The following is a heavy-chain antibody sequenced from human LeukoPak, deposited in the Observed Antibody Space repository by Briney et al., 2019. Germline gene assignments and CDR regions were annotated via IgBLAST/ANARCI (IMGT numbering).Heavy chain of an antibody. CDR1: GGSFSGYY. CDR3: ARGQYSGYDNFDY. CDR2: INHSGST. D-gene: IGHD5-12*01. Sequence: SETLSLTCAVYGGSFSGYYWGWIRQPPGKGLGWIGEINHSGSTNYNPSLKSRVTISVDTSKNQFSLKLSSVTAADTAVYYCARGQYSGYDNFDYWGQGTLVTVSS. V-gene: IGHV4-34*01. J-gene: IGHJ4*02.